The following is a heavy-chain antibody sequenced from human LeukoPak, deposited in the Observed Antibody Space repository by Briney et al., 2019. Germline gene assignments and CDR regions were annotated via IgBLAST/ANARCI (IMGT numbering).Heavy chain of an antibody. J-gene: IGHJ4*02. V-gene: IGHV1-18*01. Sequence: ASVKVSCKASGYTFTSYGISWVRQAPGQGLEWMGWISAYNGNTNYAQKLQGRVTMTTDTSTSTAYMELGSLRSDDTAVYYCARPYCSSTSCYEGLLNYWGQGTLVTVSS. D-gene: IGHD2-2*01. CDR1: GYTFTSYG. CDR3: ARPYCSSTSCYEGLLNY. CDR2: ISAYNGNT.